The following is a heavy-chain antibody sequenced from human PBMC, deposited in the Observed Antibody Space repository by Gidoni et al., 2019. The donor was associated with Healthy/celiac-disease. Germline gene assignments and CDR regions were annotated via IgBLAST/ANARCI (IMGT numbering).Heavy chain of an antibody. D-gene: IGHD3-22*01. CDR3: AKDTSRVTMIVGY. CDR2: ISYDGSNK. J-gene: IGHJ4*02. V-gene: IGHV3-30*18. CDR1: GFTFSSYG. Sequence: QVQLVESGGGVVQPGRSLRLSCAASGFTFSSYGMHWVRQAPGKGLEWVAVISYDGSNKYYADSVKGRFTISRDNSKNTLYLQRNSLRAEDTAVYYCAKDTSRVTMIVGYWGQGTLVTVSS.